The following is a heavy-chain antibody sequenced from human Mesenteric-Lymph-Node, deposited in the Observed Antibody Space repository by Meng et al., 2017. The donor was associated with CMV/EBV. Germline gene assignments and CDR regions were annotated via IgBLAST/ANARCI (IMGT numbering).Heavy chain of an antibody. D-gene: IGHD2-8*01. CDR2: IDNSGST. CDR3: ARARKKMVYAY. V-gene: IGHV4-34*01. J-gene: IGHJ4*02. CDR1: GGSFSGYY. Sequence: TCAVYGGSFSGYYWNWIRQAPGKGMEWIGEIDNSGSTDYNPSLKSRVTMSVDTSKNQFSLKLNSMTAADTAVYYCARARKKMVYAYWSQGTLVTVSS.